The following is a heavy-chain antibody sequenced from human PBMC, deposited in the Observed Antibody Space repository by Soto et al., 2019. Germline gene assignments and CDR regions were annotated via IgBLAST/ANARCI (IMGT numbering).Heavy chain of an antibody. CDR2: IWDAGTKK. J-gene: IGHJ4*02. CDR1: GFTFSSYG. Sequence: VQLVESGGGLVKPGGSLRLSCAASGFTFSSYGMHWVRQVPGKGLEWVAIIWDAGTKKYYADSVKGRFTISRDNSKNTLYLQMNSLRDEDTAVYYCARGRTSSSSWSDYWGQGTLVTVSS. D-gene: IGHD6-6*01. V-gene: IGHV3-33*01. CDR3: ARGRTSSSSWSDY.